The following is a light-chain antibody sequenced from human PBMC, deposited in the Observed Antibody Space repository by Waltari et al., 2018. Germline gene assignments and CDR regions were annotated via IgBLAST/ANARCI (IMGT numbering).Light chain of an antibody. Sequence: QSVLTQPPSVSGAPGQRVTISCPGSSSHIGAGYDVPWYQQLPGTAPKLLIYGNSNRPSGVPDRFSGSKSGTSASLAITGLQAEDEADYYCQSYDSSLSAYVVFGGGTKLTVL. CDR3: QSYDSSLSAYVV. CDR2: GNS. CDR1: SSHIGAGYD. V-gene: IGLV1-40*01. J-gene: IGLJ2*01.